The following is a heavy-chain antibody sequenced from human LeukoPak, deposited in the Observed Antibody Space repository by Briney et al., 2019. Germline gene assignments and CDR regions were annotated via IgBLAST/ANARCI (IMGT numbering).Heavy chain of an antibody. D-gene: IGHD5-18*01. CDR1: GFTFSSYW. CDR2: INNDESST. V-gene: IGHV3-74*01. J-gene: IGHJ4*02. CDR3: AKGYSYGPSKYSFDY. Sequence: GVSLRLSCAASGFTFSSYWMHWVRQAPGKGLVWVSHINNDESSTSYADSVRGRLTISRDNAKNTLYLQMNSLRAEDTAVYYCAKGYSYGPSKYSFDYWGQGTLVTVSS.